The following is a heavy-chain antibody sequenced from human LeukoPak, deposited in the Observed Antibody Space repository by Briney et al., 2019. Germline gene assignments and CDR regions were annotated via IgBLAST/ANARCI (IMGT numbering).Heavy chain of an antibody. V-gene: IGHV4-39*01. CDR1: GGSISSSSYY. Sequence: SETLSLTCTVSGGSISSSSYYWGWIRQPPGKGLEWIGSIYYSGSTYYNPSLKSRVTISVDTSKNQFSLKLSSVTAADTAVYYCARQDPEVDYDSSGLFDYWGQGTLVTVSS. CDR2: IYYSGST. J-gene: IGHJ4*02. D-gene: IGHD3-22*01. CDR3: ARQDPEVDYDSSGLFDY.